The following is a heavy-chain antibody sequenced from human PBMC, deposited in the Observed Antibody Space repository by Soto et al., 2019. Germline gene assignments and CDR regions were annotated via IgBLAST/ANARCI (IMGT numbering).Heavy chain of an antibody. CDR2: IYYSGST. V-gene: IGHV4-39*01. D-gene: IGHD1-26*01. CDR3: ARLTSGSYYFRDY. J-gene: IGHJ4*02. CDR1: GGSISSSSYY. Sequence: SETLSLTCTVSGGSISSSSYYWGWIRQPPGKGLEWIGSIYYSGSTYYNPSLKSRVTISVDTSKNQFSLKLSSVTAADTAVYYCARLTSGSYYFRDYWGQGTLVTVSS.